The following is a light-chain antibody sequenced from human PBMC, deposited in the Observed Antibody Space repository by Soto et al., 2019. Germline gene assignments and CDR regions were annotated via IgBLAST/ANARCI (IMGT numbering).Light chain of an antibody. J-gene: IGKJ5*01. V-gene: IGKV1-5*01. CDR3: QQYNSYST. CDR1: QSINTF. CDR2: DAS. Sequence: DIQMTQSPASLSASVGDTVTITCRGSQSINTFLSWYRHKPGKAPELLIYDASTLQIGVPSRFSGSGYGTEFTLTISSLQPDDFATYYCQQYNSYSTFGQGTRLENK.